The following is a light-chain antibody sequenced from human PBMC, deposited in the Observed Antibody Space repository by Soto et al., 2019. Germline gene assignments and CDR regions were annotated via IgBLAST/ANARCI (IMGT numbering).Light chain of an antibody. V-gene: IGKV3-20*01. CDR2: GAS. Sequence: DILLTQSPSTLSVSAGERATITCRASQSVSNNYLAWYQQTPGQAPRILIYGASNRASGIPGRFSGSGSGTDFTLTISRQEPEDFAVYYCQQYGSSGTFGQGTKVDIK. J-gene: IGKJ1*01. CDR1: QSVSNNY. CDR3: QQYGSSGT.